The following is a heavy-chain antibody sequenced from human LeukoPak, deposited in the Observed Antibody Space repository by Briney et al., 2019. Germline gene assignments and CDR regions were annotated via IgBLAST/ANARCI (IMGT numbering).Heavy chain of an antibody. V-gene: IGHV3-15*01. Sequence: GGSLRLSCAASGFNFTKAWMNWVRQAPGRGLAWVGRIKSKSDGGTIGYAAPVKGRFTFSRDDSKNTLSLQMNSLTIEDTAVYYCTADARLWFGAPLHYWGQGTLVTVPS. D-gene: IGHD3-10*01. J-gene: IGHJ4*02. CDR1: GFNFTKAW. CDR3: TADARLWFGAPLHY. CDR2: IKSKSDGGTI.